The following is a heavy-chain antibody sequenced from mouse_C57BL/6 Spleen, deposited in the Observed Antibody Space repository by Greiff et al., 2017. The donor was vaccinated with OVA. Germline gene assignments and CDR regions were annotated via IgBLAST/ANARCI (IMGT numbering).Heavy chain of an antibody. CDR2: ISSGGSYT. CDR3: ARRGVTHYYAMDY. J-gene: IGHJ4*01. CDR1: GFTFSSYG. Sequence: EVKLVESGGDLVKPGGSLKLSCAASGFTFSSYGMSWVRQTPDKRLEWVATISSGGSYTYYPDSVKGRFTISRDNAKNTLYLQMSSLKSEDTAMYYCARRGVTHYYAMDYWGQGTSVTVSS. V-gene: IGHV5-6*02. D-gene: IGHD2-1*01.